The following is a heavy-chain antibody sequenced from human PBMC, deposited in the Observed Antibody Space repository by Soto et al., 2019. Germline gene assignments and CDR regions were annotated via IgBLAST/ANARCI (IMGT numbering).Heavy chain of an antibody. J-gene: IGHJ2*01. D-gene: IGHD4-4*01. V-gene: IGHV4-61*01. CDR1: GGSVSSGSYY. CDR3: ARTKAPYNWYFGL. CDR2: IYYSGST. Sequence: QVQLQESGPGLVKPSETLSLTCTVSGGSVSSGSYYWSWIRQPPGKGLEWIGYIYYSGSTNYNPSLKSRVTISVDTSKNQFSLKLSSVTAADTAVYYCARTKAPYNWYFGLWGRGTLVTVSS.